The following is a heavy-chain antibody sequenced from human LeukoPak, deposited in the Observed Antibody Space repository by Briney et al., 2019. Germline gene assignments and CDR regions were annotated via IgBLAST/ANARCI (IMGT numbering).Heavy chain of an antibody. D-gene: IGHD2-15*01. Sequence: GGSLRLSCAASGFTFSSYWMSWVRQAPGKGLEWVANIKHDGSEKYYVDSVKGRFTISRDNAKNSLYLQMNSLRAEDTAVYYCARGQPAYCSGGSCYVAFDIWGQGTMVTVSS. CDR2: IKHDGSEK. J-gene: IGHJ3*02. V-gene: IGHV3-7*01. CDR1: GFTFSSYW. CDR3: ARGQPAYCSGGSCYVAFDI.